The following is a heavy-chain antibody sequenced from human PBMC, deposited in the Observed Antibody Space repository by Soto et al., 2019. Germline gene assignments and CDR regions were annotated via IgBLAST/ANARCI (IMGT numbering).Heavy chain of an antibody. CDR2: IYYSGST. CDR1: GGSISSYY. J-gene: IGHJ6*02. V-gene: IGHV4-59*01. CDR3: ASSKRAAGRYYYGMDV. D-gene: IGHD6-13*01. Sequence: PSGTLSLTCTVSGGSISSYYWSWIRQPPGKGLEWIGYIYYSGSTNYNPSLKSRVTISGDTSKNQFSLKLSSVTAADTAVYYCASSKRAAGRYYYGMDVWGQGTTVTVSS.